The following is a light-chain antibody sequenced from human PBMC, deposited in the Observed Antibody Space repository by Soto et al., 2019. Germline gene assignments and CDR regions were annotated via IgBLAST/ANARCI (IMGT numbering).Light chain of an antibody. CDR3: QHCYCPPLT. CDR1: QSVLYSSNNKNY. J-gene: IGKJ1*01. CDR2: WAS. Sequence: DIVMTQSPDSLAVSLGERATINCKSSQSVLYSSNNKNYLAWYQQKPGQPPKLLIYWASTRESGVPDRFSGSGFGKDFTLTIISMQAEVLAVYSCQHCYCPPLTFGQGTKVEIK. V-gene: IGKV4-1*01.